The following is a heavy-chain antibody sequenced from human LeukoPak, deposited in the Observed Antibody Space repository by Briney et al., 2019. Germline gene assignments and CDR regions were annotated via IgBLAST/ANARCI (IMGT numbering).Heavy chain of an antibody. CDR1: GYTFNSYD. CDR2: MNPNSGNT. D-gene: IGHD3-16*01. J-gene: IGHJ5*02. V-gene: IGHV1-8*01. Sequence: GAPVKVSCKASGYTFNSYDINWVRQATGQGLEWMGWMNPNSGNTGYAQKFQGRVTMTRNTPISTAYMELSSLRSEDTAVYYCARGPSYVVTFGGVINWFDPWGQGTLVTVSS. CDR3: ARGPSYVVTFGGVINWFDP.